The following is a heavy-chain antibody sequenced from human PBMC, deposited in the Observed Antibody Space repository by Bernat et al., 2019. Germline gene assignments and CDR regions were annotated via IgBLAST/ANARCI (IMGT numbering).Heavy chain of an antibody. V-gene: IGHV4-4*02. Sequence: QVQLQESGPGLVKPSGTLSLTCAVSGGSIISRNWWSWVRQPPGKGLEWIGEIYHSGSTNYNPSLKSRVTISVDKSKNQFSLKLSSVTAADTAVYYCARDRPYSGSYIDAFDIWGQGTMVTVSS. J-gene: IGHJ3*02. D-gene: IGHD1-26*01. CDR2: IYHSGST. CDR1: GGSIISRNW. CDR3: ARDRPYSGSYIDAFDI.